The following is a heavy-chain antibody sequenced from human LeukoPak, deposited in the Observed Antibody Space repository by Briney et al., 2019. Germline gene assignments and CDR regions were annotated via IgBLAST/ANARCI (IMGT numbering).Heavy chain of an antibody. V-gene: IGHV3-74*01. CDR2: INSDGSST. CDR1: GFTFSSYW. D-gene: IGHD3-3*01. Sequence: GGSLRLSCAASGFTFSSYWMHWVRQAPGKGLVWVSRINSDGSSTSYADSAKGRFTISGDNAKNTLYLQMNSLRAEDTAVYYCARDPQDDFWSGRGFDPWGQGTLVTVSS. CDR3: ARDPQDDFWSGRGFDP. J-gene: IGHJ5*02.